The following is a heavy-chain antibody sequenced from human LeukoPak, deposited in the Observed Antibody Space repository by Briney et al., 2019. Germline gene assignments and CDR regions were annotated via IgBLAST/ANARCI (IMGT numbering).Heavy chain of an antibody. J-gene: IGHJ6*03. Sequence: GGSLRLSCAASGFTFDDYAMHWVRQAPGRGLEWVSLISWDGGSTYYADSVKGRFTISRDNSKNSLYLQMNSLRAEDTALYYCAKEYCSSTSCYYYYMDVWGKGTTVTVSS. CDR1: GFTFDDYA. D-gene: IGHD2-2*01. V-gene: IGHV3-43D*03. CDR2: ISWDGGST. CDR3: AKEYCSSTSCYYYYMDV.